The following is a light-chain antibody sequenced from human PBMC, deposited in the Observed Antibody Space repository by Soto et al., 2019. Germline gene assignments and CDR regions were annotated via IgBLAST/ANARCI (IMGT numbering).Light chain of an antibody. J-gene: IGKJ1*01. Sequence: EIVMTQSPATLSVSPGERVTLSCRASQSVSSRLAWHHQKPGQSPRLLIYGASTRATGIPARFSGSGSGTEFTLTISSLQSEDFGLYYCHQYNNFWTFGQGTKVEIK. CDR2: GAS. V-gene: IGKV3-15*01. CDR3: HQYNNFWT. CDR1: QSVSSR.